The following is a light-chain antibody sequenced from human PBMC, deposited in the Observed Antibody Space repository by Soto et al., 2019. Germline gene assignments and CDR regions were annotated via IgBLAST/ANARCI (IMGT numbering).Light chain of an antibody. J-gene: IGLJ2*01. V-gene: IGLV2-14*01. Sequence: QSALTQPASVSGSPGQSITISCTGTSTDVGGYNYVSWYQHHPGKAPKLMIYEVSNRPSGASTRFSGSKSGNTASLTISGLQAEDEADYYCISHSTSTTYVVLGGGTKLTVL. CDR3: ISHSTSTTYVV. CDR1: STDVGGYNY. CDR2: EVS.